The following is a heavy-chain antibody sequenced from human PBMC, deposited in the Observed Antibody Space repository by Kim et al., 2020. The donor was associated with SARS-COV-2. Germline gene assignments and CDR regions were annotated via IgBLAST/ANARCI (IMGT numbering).Heavy chain of an antibody. J-gene: IGHJ6*02. D-gene: IGHD6-13*01. CDR2: IYYSGST. CDR1: GGSISSGGYY. V-gene: IGHV4-31*03. CDR3: ERGAEISSSWYGGLYYYGMDV. Sequence: SETLSLTCTVSGGSISSGGYYWSWIRQHPGKGLEWIGYIYYSGSTYYNPSLKSRVTISVDTSKNQFSLKLSSVTAADTAVYYCERGAEISSSWYGGLYYYGMDVWGQGTTVTVSS.